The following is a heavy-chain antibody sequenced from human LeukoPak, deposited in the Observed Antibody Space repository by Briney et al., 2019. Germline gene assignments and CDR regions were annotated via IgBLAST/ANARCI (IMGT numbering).Heavy chain of an antibody. CDR2: IIPILGIA. Sequence: ASVKVSCKASGGTFSSYAISWVRQAPGQGLEWMGRIIPILGIANYAQKFQGRVTITADKSTSTAYMELSSLRSEDTAVYYCARAFLGDYYHYGMDVWGQGTTVTVSS. J-gene: IGHJ6*02. CDR3: ARAFLGDYYHYGMDV. D-gene: IGHD3-3*01. CDR1: GGTFSSYA. V-gene: IGHV1-69*04.